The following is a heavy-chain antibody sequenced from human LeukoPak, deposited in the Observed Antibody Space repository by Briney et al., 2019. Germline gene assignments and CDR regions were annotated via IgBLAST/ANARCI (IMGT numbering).Heavy chain of an antibody. V-gene: IGHV3-21*01. CDR2: ISSTSTYI. J-gene: IGHJ4*02. Sequence: PGGSLRLSCAASGFTFSSYGMHWVRQAPGKGLEWVSSISSTSTYIFYADSVKGRFTISRDNAKNSLYLQMTSLRAEDTAVYYCARESYWGQGTLVTVSS. CDR1: GFTFSSYG. CDR3: ARESY.